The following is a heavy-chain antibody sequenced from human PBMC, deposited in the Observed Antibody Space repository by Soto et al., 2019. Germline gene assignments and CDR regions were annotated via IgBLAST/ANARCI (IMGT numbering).Heavy chain of an antibody. V-gene: IGHV3-30*18. J-gene: IGHJ4*02. CDR3: AKGEAASIDY. D-gene: IGHD6-25*01. CDR1: GFTFSSYG. Sequence: GGSLRLSCAASGFTFSSYGMHWVRQAPGKGLEWVAVISYDGSNKYYADSVKGRFTISRDNSKNTLYLQMNSLRAEDTAVYYCAKGEAASIDYWGQGTLVTVSS. CDR2: ISYDGSNK.